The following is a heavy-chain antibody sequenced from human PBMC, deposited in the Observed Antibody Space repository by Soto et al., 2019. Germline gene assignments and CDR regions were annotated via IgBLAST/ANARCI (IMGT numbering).Heavy chain of an antibody. CDR1: GYTFASYG. J-gene: IGHJ4*02. Sequence: QVQLVQSGAEVKKPGASVKVSCKASGYTFASYGISWVRQAPGQGLEWMGWISGYNSDTKYTQKFQGRVTMTTDTSTNTAYMELRSLRSDDTAVYYCARDRCTGTSCYWKYFVYWGQGTLVTVSS. CDR2: ISGYNSDT. CDR3: ARDRCTGTSCYWKYFVY. D-gene: IGHD2-2*01. V-gene: IGHV1-18*01.